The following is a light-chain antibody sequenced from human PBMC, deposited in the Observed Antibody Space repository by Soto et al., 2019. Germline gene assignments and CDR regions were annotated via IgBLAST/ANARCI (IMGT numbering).Light chain of an antibody. CDR2: WAS. CDR1: QIALYSPNNENY. V-gene: IGKV4-1*01. CDR3: QQYYGTPRK. Sequence: DIVMTQSPDSLAVSLVERASINCKSSQIALYSPNNENYLAWYQQKPGQPPKLLVYWASARESGVPDRFSGSGSGTDLTLTISSLQAEDVAVYYCQQYYGTPRKFCKGTKVDI. J-gene: IGKJ1*01.